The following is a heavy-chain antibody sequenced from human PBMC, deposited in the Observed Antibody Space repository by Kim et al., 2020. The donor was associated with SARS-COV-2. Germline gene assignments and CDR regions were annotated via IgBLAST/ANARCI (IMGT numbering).Heavy chain of an antibody. D-gene: IGHD3-10*01. Sequence: GGCLRLSCVVSGLTFNTYAMTWVRQAPGKGLEWVAGIYESSGDTYYTDSVKGRFTISWDKSKSTLYLQMNSLRVEDTAVYYCGRDPRGPDYWGQGALVIVSS. CDR2: IYESSGDT. CDR1: GLTFNTYA. J-gene: IGHJ4*02. CDR3: GRDPRGPDY. V-gene: IGHV3-23*01.